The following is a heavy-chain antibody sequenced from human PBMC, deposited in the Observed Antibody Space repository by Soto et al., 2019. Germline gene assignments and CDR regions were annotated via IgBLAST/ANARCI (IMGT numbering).Heavy chain of an antibody. CDR3: AKETHSNGYGSYFDY. D-gene: IGHD3-22*01. V-gene: IGHV3-23*01. J-gene: IGHJ4*02. CDR2: ISDSGGSS. Sequence: EVQLLQSGGGLVQPGGSLRLSCAASGFSFGNYVMNWVRQAPGKGLEWVSGISDSGGSSSSADSVKGRFTVSRDNSKNTLYLQMNSLRAEDTAIYYCAKETHSNGYGSYFDYWGQGVLVTVSS. CDR1: GFSFGNYV.